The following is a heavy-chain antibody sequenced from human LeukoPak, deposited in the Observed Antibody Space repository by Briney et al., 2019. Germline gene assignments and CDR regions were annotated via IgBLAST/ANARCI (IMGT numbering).Heavy chain of an antibody. CDR1: GGSISSGSYY. CDR2: IYYTGGT. J-gene: IGHJ4*02. CDR3: ARQYDY. Sequence: SSEILSLTCTVSGGSISSGSYYWGWIRQPPGKGLEWIGSIYYTGGTYYNPSLKSRVTISVDTSKNQFSLKLTSVTAADTGVYFCARQYDYWGQGTLVTVSS. V-gene: IGHV4-39*01.